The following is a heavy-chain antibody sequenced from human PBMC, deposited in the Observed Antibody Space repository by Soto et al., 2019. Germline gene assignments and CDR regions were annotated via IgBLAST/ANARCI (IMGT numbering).Heavy chain of an antibody. D-gene: IGHD3-10*01. Sequence: QVQLVQSGAEVKKPGASVKVSCKASGYTFTNYAISWVRQAPGQGLEWMGWISAYNGNTNYAQKLQGRVTMTTDTSTSSASRELRSLRSDDTAVYYCARAWFGDFVYYFDYWGQGTLVTVSS. V-gene: IGHV1-18*01. CDR2: ISAYNGNT. CDR3: ARAWFGDFVYYFDY. CDR1: GYTFTNYA. J-gene: IGHJ4*02.